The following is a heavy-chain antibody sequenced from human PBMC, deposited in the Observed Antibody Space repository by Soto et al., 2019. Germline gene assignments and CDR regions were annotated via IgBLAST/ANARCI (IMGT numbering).Heavy chain of an antibody. Sequence: SETLSLTGTVSGGSISSGCYYWSWIRQHPGKGLEWIGYIYYIGSTYYNPSLQSRVTISVDTSKNQFSLKLSSVTAADTAVDYSARNPYDSAWGSARYACVIWGQGKMVTGS. D-gene: IGHD3-16*02. J-gene: IGHJ3*02. CDR2: IYYIGST. CDR3: ARNPYDSAWGSARYACVI. V-gene: IGHV4-31*02. CDR1: GGSISSGCYY.